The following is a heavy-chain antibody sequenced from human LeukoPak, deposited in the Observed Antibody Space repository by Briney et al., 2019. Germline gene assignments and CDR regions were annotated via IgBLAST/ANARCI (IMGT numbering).Heavy chain of an antibody. V-gene: IGHV4-59*01. Sequence: SETLSLTCTVSGGSISSYYSSWIRQPPGKGLEWIGYIYYSGSTNYNPSLKSRVTISVDTSKNQFSLKLSYVTAADTAVYYCARGPGGLGSYRAYYYYYMDVWGKGTTVTVSS. J-gene: IGHJ6*03. CDR2: IYYSGST. CDR3: ARGPGGLGSYRAYYYYYMDV. D-gene: IGHD3-10*01. CDR1: GGSISSYY.